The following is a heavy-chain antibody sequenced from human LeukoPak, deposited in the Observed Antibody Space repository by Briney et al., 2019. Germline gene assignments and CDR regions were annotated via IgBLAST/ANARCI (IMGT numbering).Heavy chain of an antibody. Sequence: SETLSLTCTVSGGSISSYYWSWVRQPPGKGLEWIGNIYYSGSANYNPSLKSRVTISVDTSKNQFSLKLSSVTAADTAVYYCASINRYCSSTSCRGSSDIWGQGTMVTVSS. CDR3: ASINRYCSSTSCRGSSDI. CDR1: GGSISSYY. CDR2: IYYSGSA. V-gene: IGHV4-59*08. D-gene: IGHD2-2*01. J-gene: IGHJ3*02.